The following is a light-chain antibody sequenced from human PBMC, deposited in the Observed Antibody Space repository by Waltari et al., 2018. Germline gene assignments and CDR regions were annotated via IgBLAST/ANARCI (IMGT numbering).Light chain of an antibody. CDR1: DLGNKY. Sequence: SYDLIQPPSVSVSPGQTATITCSGDDLGNKYVYWYQQKSGQSPILVIYQDSNRPPGIPERCSGSNSENTATLTIRGTQALDEGDFYCQTWDTNTGVFGGGTKLTVL. CDR3: QTWDTNTGV. J-gene: IGLJ2*01. V-gene: IGLV3-1*01. CDR2: QDS.